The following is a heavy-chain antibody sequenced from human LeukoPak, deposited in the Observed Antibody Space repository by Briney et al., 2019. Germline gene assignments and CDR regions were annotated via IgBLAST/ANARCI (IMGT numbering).Heavy chain of an antibody. CDR2: IYSGGST. CDR3: ASYYYGSGSYYTGPH. Sequence: GGSLRLSCAASGFTVSSNYMSWVRQAPGKGLEWVSVIYSGGSTYYADSVKGRFTISRDNSKNTLYLQMNSLRAEDTAVYYCASYYYGSGSYYTGPHWGQGTLVTISS. D-gene: IGHD3-10*01. V-gene: IGHV3-53*01. CDR1: GFTVSSNY. J-gene: IGHJ4*02.